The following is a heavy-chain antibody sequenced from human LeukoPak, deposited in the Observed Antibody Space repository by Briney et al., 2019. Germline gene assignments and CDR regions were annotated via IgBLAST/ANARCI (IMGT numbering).Heavy chain of an antibody. CDR1: GFTFGDYA. V-gene: IGHV3-49*03. J-gene: IGHJ6*03. CDR2: IRSKAYGGTT. CDR3: TRDMTYSSSWYTAYYYYYMDV. Sequence: GGSLRLSCTASGFTFGDYAMSWFRQAPGKGLEWVGFIRSKAYGGTTEYAASVKGRFTISRDDSKSIAYLQMNSLKTEDTAVYYCTRDMTYSSSWYTAYYYYYMDVWGKGTTVTVSS. D-gene: IGHD6-13*01.